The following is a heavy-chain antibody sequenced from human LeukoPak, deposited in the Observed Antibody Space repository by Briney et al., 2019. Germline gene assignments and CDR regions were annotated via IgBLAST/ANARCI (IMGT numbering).Heavy chain of an antibody. CDR3: ARGNQIDY. Sequence: RPSETLSLTCAVYGGSFSGYYWSWIRQPPGKGLEWIGEINHSGSTNYNPSLKSRVTISVDTSKNQFSLKLSSVTAADTAVYYCARGNQIDYWGQGTLVTVSS. CDR1: GGSFSGYY. J-gene: IGHJ4*02. V-gene: IGHV4-34*01. CDR2: INHSGST.